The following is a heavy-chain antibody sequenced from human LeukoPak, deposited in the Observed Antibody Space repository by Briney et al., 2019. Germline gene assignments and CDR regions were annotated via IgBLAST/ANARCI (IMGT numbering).Heavy chain of an antibody. Sequence: SQTLSLTCTVSGGSISSGSYYWSWIRQPAGKGLEWIGRIYTSGSTNYIPSLKSRVTISVDTSKNQFSLKLSSVTAADTAVYYCAREIVVVPAAINWFDPWGQGTLVTVSS. CDR1: GGSISSGSYY. D-gene: IGHD2-2*01. CDR3: AREIVVVPAAINWFDP. V-gene: IGHV4-61*02. CDR2: IYTSGST. J-gene: IGHJ5*02.